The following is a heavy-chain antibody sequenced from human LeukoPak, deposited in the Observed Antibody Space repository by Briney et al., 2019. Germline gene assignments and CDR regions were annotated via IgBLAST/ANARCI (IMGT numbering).Heavy chain of an antibody. CDR2: ISGSGGST. D-gene: IGHD3-22*01. CDR3: AKDKTYYYDSSGYFPS. Sequence: GGSLRLSCAASGFTITEYDMSWVRQAPGKGLEWVSAISGSGGSTYYADSVKGRFTISRDNSKNTLYLQMNSLRAEDTAVYYCAKDKTYYYDSSGYFPSWGQGTLVTVSS. V-gene: IGHV3-23*01. CDR1: GFTITEYD. J-gene: IGHJ5*02.